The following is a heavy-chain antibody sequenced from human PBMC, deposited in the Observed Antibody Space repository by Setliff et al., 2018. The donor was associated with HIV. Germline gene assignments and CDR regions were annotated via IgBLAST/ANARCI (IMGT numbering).Heavy chain of an antibody. Sequence: GGSLRLSCAASGFTFHSYEMNWVRQAPGKGLEWVSFISTSGDTTYYAASVKGRFTISRDNAKKPLFLQLNSVTPEDTAVYYCARGGDWDDNYYMDVWGKGTTVTVSS. V-gene: IGHV3-48*03. CDR3: ARGGDWDDNYYMDV. CDR2: ISTSGDTT. J-gene: IGHJ6*03. D-gene: IGHD1-1*01. CDR1: GFTFHSYE.